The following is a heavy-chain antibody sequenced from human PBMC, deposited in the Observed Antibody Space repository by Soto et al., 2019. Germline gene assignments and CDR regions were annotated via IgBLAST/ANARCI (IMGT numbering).Heavy chain of an antibody. CDR3: ATELPLYCRGDCNFDF. CDR1: GFIFSRYG. Sequence: QVQLVESGGGVVQSGGSLRLSCGGSGFIFSRYGMHWVRQAPGKGLEWVTGISYDGGERFYADSVKGRFTISRDNSKNRLDLKMSSLRPEDTAVYYCATELPLYCRGDCNFDFWGQGTLCTVAS. D-gene: IGHD2-21*02. V-gene: IGHV3-30*03. J-gene: IGHJ4*02. CDR2: ISYDGGER.